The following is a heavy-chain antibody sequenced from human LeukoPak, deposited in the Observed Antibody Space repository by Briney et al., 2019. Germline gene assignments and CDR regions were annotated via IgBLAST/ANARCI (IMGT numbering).Heavy chain of an antibody. V-gene: IGHV3-30*18. CDR1: GFTFSSYG. D-gene: IGHD3-22*01. CDR2: ISYDGSNK. CDR3: AKDQGGYDSSGYKGGFDY. J-gene: IGHJ4*02. Sequence: GSLRLSCAASGFTFSSYGMHWVRQAPGKGLEWVAVISYDGSNKYYADSVKGRFTISRDSSKNTLYLQMNSLRAEDTAVYYCAKDQGGYDSSGYKGGFDYWGQGTLVTVSS.